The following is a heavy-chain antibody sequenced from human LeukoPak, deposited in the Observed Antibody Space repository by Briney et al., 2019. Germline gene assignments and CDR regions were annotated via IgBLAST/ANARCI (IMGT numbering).Heavy chain of an antibody. CDR1: GGSISSYH. J-gene: IGHJ4*02. V-gene: IGHV4-59*01. CDR2: IYYSGST. Sequence: SETLSLTCTVSGGSISSYHWSWIRQPPGKGLEWIGYIYYSGSTNYNPSLKSRVTISVDTSKNQFSLKLSSVTAADTAVYYCARETTMVPGDYWGQGTLVTVSS. D-gene: IGHD3-10*01. CDR3: ARETTMVPGDY.